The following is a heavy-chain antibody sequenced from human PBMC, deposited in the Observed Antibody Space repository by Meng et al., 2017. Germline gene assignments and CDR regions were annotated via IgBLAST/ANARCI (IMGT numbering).Heavy chain of an antibody. CDR2: INPNSGGT. Sequence: ASVKVSCKASGGTFSSYAISWVRQAPGQGLEWMGWINPNSGGTNYAQKFQGRVTMTRDTSISTAYMELSRLRSDDTAVYYCARDVIGAEDWGQGTLVTVSS. CDR3: ARDVIGAED. D-gene: IGHD3-16*02. V-gene: IGHV1-2*02. J-gene: IGHJ4*02. CDR1: GGTFSSYA.